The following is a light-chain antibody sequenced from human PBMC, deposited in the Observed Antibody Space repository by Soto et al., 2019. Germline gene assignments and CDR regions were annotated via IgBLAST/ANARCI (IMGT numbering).Light chain of an antibody. CDR3: QQHNSYPWT. CDR1: QGISSY. V-gene: IGKV1-9*01. J-gene: IGKJ1*01. Sequence: DIQLTQSPSFLSASVGDRVTITCRASQGISSYLAWYQQKPGKAPKLLIYAASTLQSGVPSRFSGSGSGTEFTLTISSLQPDDFATYYCQQHNSYPWTFGQGTKVDI. CDR2: AAS.